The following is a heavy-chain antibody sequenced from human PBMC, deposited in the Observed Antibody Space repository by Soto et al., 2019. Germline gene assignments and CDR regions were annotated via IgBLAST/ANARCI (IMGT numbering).Heavy chain of an antibody. CDR2: LYDVDGS. V-gene: IGHV3-53*01. Sequence: PGGSLRLSCAASGLTVSGKKYVAWVRQAPGKGLEWVSALYDVDGSFYADSVKGRFTTSSDSSKTTVYLQMYGLRPDDTAVYYCATWHEREHAYDVWGQGTTVTVSS. J-gene: IGHJ3*01. CDR1: GLTVSGKKY. CDR3: ATWHEREHAYDV. D-gene: IGHD1-1*01.